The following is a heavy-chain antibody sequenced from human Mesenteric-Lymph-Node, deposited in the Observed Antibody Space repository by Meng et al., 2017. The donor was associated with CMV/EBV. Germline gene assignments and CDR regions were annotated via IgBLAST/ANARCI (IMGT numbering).Heavy chain of an antibody. CDR3: ARRGDWDAFDY. J-gene: IGHJ4*02. CDR1: GLAFSSYT. V-gene: IGHV3-21*06. Sequence: GESLKISCAASGLAFSSYTMNWVRQAPGKGPEWIASISSGGNYINFADSMRDRFTISRDNAKTSLYLQMSSQRAEDTAVYYCARRGDWDAFDYWGQGTLVTVSS. CDR2: ISSGGNYI. D-gene: IGHD1-1*01.